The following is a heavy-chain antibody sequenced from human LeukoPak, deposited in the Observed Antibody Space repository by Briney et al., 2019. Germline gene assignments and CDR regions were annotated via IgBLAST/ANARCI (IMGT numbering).Heavy chain of an antibody. CDR3: ARRGYYDSSAHGDAFDI. CDR2: IYPGDSDT. V-gene: IGHV5-51*01. CDR1: GYSFTSYW. Sequence: GGSRQISCKGSGYSFTSYWIGWVRQMPGKGLEWVRIIYPGDSDTRYSPSFQGQVTISADKSISTAYLQWSSLKATETAMYYCARRGYYDSSAHGDAFDIWGQGTMVTVSS. D-gene: IGHD3-22*01. J-gene: IGHJ3*02.